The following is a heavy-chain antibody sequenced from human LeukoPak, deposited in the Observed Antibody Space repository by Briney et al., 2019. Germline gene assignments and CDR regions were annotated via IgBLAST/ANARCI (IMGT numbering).Heavy chain of an antibody. V-gene: IGHV3-48*04. D-gene: IGHD3-22*01. CDR1: GFTFSSYS. CDR2: ISSSSSTI. Sequence: PGGSLRLSCAASGFTFSSYSMNWVRQAPGKGLEWVSYISSSSSTIYYADSVKGRFTISRDNAKNSLYLQMNSLRAEDTAVYYCASGGYKYDSSGPPSFDYWGQGTLVTVSS. J-gene: IGHJ4*02. CDR3: ASGGYKYDSSGPPSFDY.